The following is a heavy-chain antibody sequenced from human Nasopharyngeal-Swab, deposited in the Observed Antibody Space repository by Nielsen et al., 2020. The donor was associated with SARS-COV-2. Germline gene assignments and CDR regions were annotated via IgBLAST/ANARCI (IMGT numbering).Heavy chain of an antibody. CDR3: ARAIGSGSSY. CDR2: INQDGSQK. D-gene: IGHD3-10*01. J-gene: IGHJ4*02. V-gene: IGHV3-7*01. Sequence: GESLKISCAASRFTFSNFWMHWVRQAPGKGLEWVANINQDGSQKYYVDSVKGRFTISRDNAKNSLYLQMNSLGAEDTAVCYCARAIGSGSSYWGQGTLVTVSS. CDR1: RFTFSNFW.